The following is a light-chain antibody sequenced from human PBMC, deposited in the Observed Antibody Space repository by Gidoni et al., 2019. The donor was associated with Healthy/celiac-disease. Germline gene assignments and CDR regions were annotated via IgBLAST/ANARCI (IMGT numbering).Light chain of an antibody. CDR3: QQYNSYPPT. CDR1: QSISSW. Sequence: DIQMTQSPSTLSASVGDRVTITCRASQSISSWLAWYQQKPGKAPKLLIYKASSLESGVPSRFSGSGSGTEFTLTISSLQPDDFATYYCQQYNSYPPTFXPXTKVDIK. J-gene: IGKJ3*01. V-gene: IGKV1-5*03. CDR2: KAS.